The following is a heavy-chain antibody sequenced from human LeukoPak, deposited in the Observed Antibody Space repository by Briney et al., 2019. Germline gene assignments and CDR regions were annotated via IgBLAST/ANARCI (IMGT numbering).Heavy chain of an antibody. CDR1: GFTFDDYG. CDR3: ARPLRAAVNAFDI. Sequence: GGSLRLSCAACGFTFDDYGMTWVRQTPGKQLEWVSGISWNGDSIGYADSVKGRFTISRDNAKNSLYLQMNSLRAEDTALYYCARPLRAAVNAFDIWGLGAMVTVSS. D-gene: IGHD2-15*01. CDR2: ISWNGDSI. J-gene: IGHJ3*02. V-gene: IGHV3-20*04.